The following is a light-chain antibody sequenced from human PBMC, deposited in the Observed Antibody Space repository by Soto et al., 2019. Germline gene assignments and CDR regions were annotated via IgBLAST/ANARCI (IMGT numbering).Light chain of an antibody. CDR1: TSDVGGYHF. CDR2: EVT. Sequence: SALTKPASMPVSPGQSITLSCTGTTSDVGGYHFVSWYQQHPGKAPKLMIYEVTNRPSGVSDRFSGSKSGNTASLTISGLQAEDEADYYCFSYTKTSPYVFG. V-gene: IGLV2-14*01. CDR3: FSYTKTSPYV. J-gene: IGLJ1*01.